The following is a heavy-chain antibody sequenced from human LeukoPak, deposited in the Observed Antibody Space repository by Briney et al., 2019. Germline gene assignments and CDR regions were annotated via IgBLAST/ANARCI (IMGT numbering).Heavy chain of an antibody. CDR2: TYYRSKWFT. J-gene: IGHJ4*02. CDR3: ARANERYIGNIASRPFDY. D-gene: IGHD6-6*01. CDR1: GDSVSSNSAT. Sequence: SQTLSLTCAISGDSVSSNSATWNWIRQSPSRGLEWLGRTYYRSKWFTDYAVSVKSRITINSDTSKNQFSQQLNSVTPEDTAVYYCARANERYIGNIASRPFDYWGQGTLVTVSS. V-gene: IGHV6-1*01.